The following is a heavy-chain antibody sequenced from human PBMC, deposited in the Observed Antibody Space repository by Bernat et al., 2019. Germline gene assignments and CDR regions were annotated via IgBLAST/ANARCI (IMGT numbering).Heavy chain of an antibody. D-gene: IGHD6-13*01. CDR1: GFTFSNAW. CDR3: ARYSSSWSPAGDAFDI. J-gene: IGHJ3*02. V-gene: IGHV4-4*02. Sequence: VQLVESGGGLVKPGGSLRLSCAASGFTFSNAWMSWVRQPPGKGLEWIGEIYHSGSTNYNPSLKSRVTISVDKSKNQFSLKLSSVTAADTAVYYCARYSSSWSPAGDAFDIWGQGTMVTVSS. CDR2: IYHSGST.